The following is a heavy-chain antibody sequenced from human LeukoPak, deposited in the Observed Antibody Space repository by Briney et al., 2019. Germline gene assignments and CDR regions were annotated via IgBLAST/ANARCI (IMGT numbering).Heavy chain of an antibody. D-gene: IGHD2-15*01. CDR2: IRSKTNSYAT. CDR3: TRRYCSGGSCYSDY. Sequence: GGSLKLSCAASGFNFSGSAMHWVRQASGKGLEWVGRIRSKTNSYATTYAASVKGRFTIFRDDSKNTAYLQMNSLKTEDTAVYYCTRRYCSGGSCYSDYWGQRTLVTVSS. V-gene: IGHV3-73*01. J-gene: IGHJ4*02. CDR1: GFNFSGSA.